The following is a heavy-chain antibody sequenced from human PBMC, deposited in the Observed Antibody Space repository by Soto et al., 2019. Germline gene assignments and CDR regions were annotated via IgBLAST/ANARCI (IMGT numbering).Heavy chain of an antibody. CDR3: AHSRPYYFDY. CDR1: GFSLSTSGVG. CDR2: IYWNDDK. Sequence: SGPTLVNPTQTLTLTCTFSGFSLSTSGVGVGWIRQPPGKALEWLALIYWNDDKRYSPSLKSRLTITKDTSKSQVVLTMTNIDLVDIATYYCAHSRPYYFDYWGQGTLVTVSS. J-gene: IGHJ4*02. V-gene: IGHV2-5*01.